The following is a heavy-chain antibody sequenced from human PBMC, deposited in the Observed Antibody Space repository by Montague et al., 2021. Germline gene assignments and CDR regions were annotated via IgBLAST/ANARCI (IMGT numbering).Heavy chain of an antibody. D-gene: IGHD3-22*01. CDR1: GFTFSSYW. J-gene: IGHJ4*02. Sequence: SLRLSCAASGFTFSSYWMHWVRQAPGKGLVWVSRINSEGSSTSYADSVKGRFTISRDNAKNTLYLQMNSLRAVDTAVYYCARDGDYYDSGGYYPGYWGQGTLVTVSS. V-gene: IGHV3-74*01. CDR3: ARDGDYYDSGGYYPGY. CDR2: INSEGSST.